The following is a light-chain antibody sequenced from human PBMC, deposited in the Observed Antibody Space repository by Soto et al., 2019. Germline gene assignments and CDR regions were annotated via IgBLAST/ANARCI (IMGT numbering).Light chain of an antibody. J-gene: IGLJ3*02. V-gene: IGLV3-21*02. CDR3: QVWDTSTDHRWV. CDR2: DDR. Sequence: SYELTQPPSVSVAPGQTARITCGGNTIGSKGVHWYQQKPGQAPVLVVYDDRDRPSGIPERLSGSKSGNTATLTISRVEAGDEADYYCQVWDTSTDHRWVFGGGTKVTVL. CDR1: TIGSKG.